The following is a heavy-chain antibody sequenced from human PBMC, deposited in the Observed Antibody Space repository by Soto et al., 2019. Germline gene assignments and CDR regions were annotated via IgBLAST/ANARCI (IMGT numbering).Heavy chain of an antibody. CDR3: VRHWSSSGNNWFDP. Sequence: QLQLQESGPGLVKPSETLSLTCTVSGGSIRSTTYYWAWIRQSPGKGLEWIGSIYYSGTTYYHPSLKSRVTMSVDTPKNLVSLKLSSMTAADTAVYYCVRHWSSSGNNWFDPWGQGTQVTVSS. J-gene: IGHJ5*02. D-gene: IGHD1-1*01. V-gene: IGHV4-39*01. CDR2: IYYSGTT. CDR1: GGSIRSTTYY.